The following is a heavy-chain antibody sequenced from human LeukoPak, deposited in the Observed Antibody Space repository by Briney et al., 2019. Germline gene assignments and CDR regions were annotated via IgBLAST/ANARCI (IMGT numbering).Heavy chain of an antibody. Sequence: PGGFLRLSCAGSEFTFSNYWMHWVRPAPGKGLVWVSRINTDGSSTNYADSVKGRFTISRDNAKNTLYLQMNSLRAEDTAVYYCARELGRGVWLDAFDIWGQGTMVTVSS. V-gene: IGHV3-74*01. J-gene: IGHJ3*02. CDR3: ARELGRGVWLDAFDI. D-gene: IGHD2-15*01. CDR1: EFTFSNYW. CDR2: INTDGSST.